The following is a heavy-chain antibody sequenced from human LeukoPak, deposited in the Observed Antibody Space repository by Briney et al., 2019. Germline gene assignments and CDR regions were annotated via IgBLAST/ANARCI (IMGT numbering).Heavy chain of an antibody. V-gene: IGHV3-33*01. Sequence: PGRSLRLSCAASGFTFSSYGMHRVRQAPGKGLEWVAVIWYDGSNKYYADSVKGRFTISRDNSKNTLYLQMNSLRAEDTAVYYCARDFCSSTSCYTDYYYYYYGMDVWGQGTTVTVSS. CDR1: GFTFSSYG. D-gene: IGHD2-2*02. J-gene: IGHJ6*02. CDR3: ARDFCSSTSCYTDYYYYYYGMDV. CDR2: IWYDGSNK.